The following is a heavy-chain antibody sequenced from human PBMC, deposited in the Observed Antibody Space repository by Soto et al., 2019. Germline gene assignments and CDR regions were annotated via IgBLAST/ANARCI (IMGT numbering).Heavy chain of an antibody. CDR1: GFTFNTYA. CDR3: ARGAITVLRGFDY. D-gene: IGHD3-10*01. J-gene: IGHJ4*02. Sequence: QVHLEESGGGVVHPGRSLRLSCAASGFTFNTYAVHWVRQAPGKALEWVAVVSSDGSNKYYSDSVKGRFSISRDNSNNTLSLQMNSLRTEDTAVYYCARGAITVLRGFDYWGRGTLVTVSS. V-gene: IGHV3-30*04. CDR2: VSSDGSNK.